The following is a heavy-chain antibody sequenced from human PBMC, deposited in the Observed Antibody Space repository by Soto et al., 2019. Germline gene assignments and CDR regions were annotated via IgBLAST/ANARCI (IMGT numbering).Heavy chain of an antibody. Sequence: QVQLQESGPGLVKPSETLSPTCTVSGDSISSYYWNWIRQPPGKGPEWTGYISYSGSTNYNPSLKSRVTIPVDTSKNQFSLNLSSVTAADTAVYYCARARCITYSVDYWGQGTLVTVSS. CDR1: GDSISSYY. J-gene: IGHJ4*02. CDR2: ISYSGST. CDR3: ARARCITYSVDY. D-gene: IGHD2-15*01. V-gene: IGHV4-59*01.